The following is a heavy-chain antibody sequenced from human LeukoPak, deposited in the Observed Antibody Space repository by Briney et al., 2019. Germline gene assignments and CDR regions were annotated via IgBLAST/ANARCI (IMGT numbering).Heavy chain of an antibody. V-gene: IGHV3-20*04. J-gene: IGHJ3*02. CDR2: INWNGGST. Sequence: PGGSLRLSCAASGFTFDDYGMSWVRQAPGKGLEWVSGINWNGGSTGYAESVKGRFTITRDNAKNSLYLQMNSLRAEDTALYYCARRYGDYKDAFDIWGQGTMVTVSS. CDR1: GFTFDDYG. D-gene: IGHD4-17*01. CDR3: ARRYGDYKDAFDI.